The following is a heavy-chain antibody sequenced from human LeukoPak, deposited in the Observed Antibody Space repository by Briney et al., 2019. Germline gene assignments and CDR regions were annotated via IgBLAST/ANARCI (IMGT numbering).Heavy chain of an antibody. CDR1: GGSISSYY. CDR3: ASPMTTVTTGLHY. V-gene: IGHV4-59*12. D-gene: IGHD4-17*01. Sequence: SETLSLTCTVSGGSISSYYWSWIRQPPGKGLEWIGYIYYSGSTYYNPSLKSRVTISVDTSQNQFSLKLSSVTAADTAVYYCASPMTTVTTGLHYWGQGTLVTVS. J-gene: IGHJ4*02. CDR2: IYYSGST.